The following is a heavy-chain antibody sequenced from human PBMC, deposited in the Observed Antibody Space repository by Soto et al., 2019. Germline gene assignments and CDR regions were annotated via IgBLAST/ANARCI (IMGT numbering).Heavy chain of an antibody. J-gene: IGHJ6*02. CDR1: GFTFSSYG. Sequence: GGSLRLSCAASGFTFSSYGMHWVRQAPGKGLEWVAVISYDGSNKYYADSVKGRFTISRDNSKNTLYLQMNSLRAEDTAVYYCAKVKPNLRPNWKGGVDYYYGMDVWGQGTTVTVSS. D-gene: IGHD1-1*01. CDR3: AKVKPNLRPNWKGGVDYYYGMDV. CDR2: ISYDGSNK. V-gene: IGHV3-30*18.